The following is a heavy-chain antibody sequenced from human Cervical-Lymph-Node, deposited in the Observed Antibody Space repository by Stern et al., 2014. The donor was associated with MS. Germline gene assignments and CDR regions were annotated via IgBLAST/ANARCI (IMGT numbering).Heavy chain of an antibody. CDR3: ARDTTSPERSDW. CDR1: GFTVSRDY. Sequence: EVQLVESGGGVIQPGGSLRLSCTASGFTVSRDYMTWVRQAPGKGLEWVSLITSVGSYFYTDSVKGRFTISRDNSKNTVYLHMTSLRAEDAAMYYCARDTTSPERSDWWGQGTLVTVSS. V-gene: IGHV3-53*01. CDR2: ITSVGSY. J-gene: IGHJ4*02. D-gene: IGHD1-1*01.